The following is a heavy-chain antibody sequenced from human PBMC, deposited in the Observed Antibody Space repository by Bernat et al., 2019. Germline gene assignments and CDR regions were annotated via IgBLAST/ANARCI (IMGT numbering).Heavy chain of an antibody. V-gene: IGHV3-23*01. CDR2: ISGSGGST. Sequence: EVQLLESGGVLVQPGGSLRLSCAASGFTFSSYAMSWVRQAPGKGLEWVSAISGSGGSTYYAEAVKGRFTISRDNSKNTLYLQMNSLRAEDTAVYYCAKCPIRPTEFDYWGQGTLVTVSS. CDR3: AKCPIRPTEFDY. J-gene: IGHJ4*02. CDR1: GFTFSSYA.